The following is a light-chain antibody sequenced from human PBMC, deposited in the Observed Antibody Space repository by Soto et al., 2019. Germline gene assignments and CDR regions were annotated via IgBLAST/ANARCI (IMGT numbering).Light chain of an antibody. J-gene: IGLJ1*01. CDR1: SSDVGGYNY. Sequence: QSVLTQPASVSGSPGQSITISCTGTSSDVGGYNYVSWYQQHPGKAPKLMIYEVSNRPSGVSNRFSGSKSGNTASLTISGLQAEDEADYYSSSYTSSSTRVFGTGTKVTVL. CDR2: EVS. V-gene: IGLV2-14*01. CDR3: SSYTSSSTRV.